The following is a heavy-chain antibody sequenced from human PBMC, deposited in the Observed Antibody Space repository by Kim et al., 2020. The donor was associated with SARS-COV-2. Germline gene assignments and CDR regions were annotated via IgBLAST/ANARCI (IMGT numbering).Heavy chain of an antibody. Sequence: YAESVRCQCTSSIDKYKDTLYLQMNSLRAEDTAVYYCARVGTASYYFDYWGQGTLVTVSS. CDR3: ARVGTASYYFDY. J-gene: IGHJ4*02. D-gene: IGHD5-18*01. V-gene: IGHV3-30*01.